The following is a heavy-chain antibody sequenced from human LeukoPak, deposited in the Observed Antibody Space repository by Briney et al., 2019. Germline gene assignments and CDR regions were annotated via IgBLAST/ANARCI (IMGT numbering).Heavy chain of an antibody. V-gene: IGHV3-30-3*01. D-gene: IGHD1-26*01. Sequence: GVLRLSCAASGFTFSSYAMHWVRQAPGKGLEWVAVISYDGSNKYYADSVKGRFTISRDNSKNTLYLQMNSLRAEDTAVYYCARDNKGSGSYPGHYYYYYGMDVWGQGTTVTVSS. CDR2: ISYDGSNK. J-gene: IGHJ6*02. CDR1: GFTFSSYA. CDR3: ARDNKGSGSYPGHYYYYYGMDV.